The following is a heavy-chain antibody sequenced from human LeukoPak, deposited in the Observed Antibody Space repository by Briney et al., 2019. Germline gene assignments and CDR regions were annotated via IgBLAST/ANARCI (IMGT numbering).Heavy chain of an antibody. D-gene: IGHD1-26*01. CDR3: ARDLSGLDY. Sequence: PGGSLRLSCAASGFTFSGYAMHWVRQAPGKGLEWVAVISYDGSNKYYADSVKGRFTISRDNSKNTLYLQMNSLRAEDTAVYYCARDLSGLDYWGQGTLVTVSS. CDR1: GFTFSGYA. CDR2: ISYDGSNK. J-gene: IGHJ4*02. V-gene: IGHV3-30-3*01.